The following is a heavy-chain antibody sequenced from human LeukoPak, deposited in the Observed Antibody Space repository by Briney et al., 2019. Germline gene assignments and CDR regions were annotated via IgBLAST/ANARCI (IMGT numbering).Heavy chain of an antibody. D-gene: IGHD4-17*01. Sequence: ASVKVSCKASGYTFTGYYMHWVRQAPGQGLEWMGGINPNSGGTNYAQKFQGRVTMTRDTSISTAYMELSRLRSDDTAVYYCARWNDYGDPSFDYWGQGPLVTVSS. V-gene: IGHV1-2*02. CDR2: INPNSGGT. CDR3: ARWNDYGDPSFDY. CDR1: GYTFTGYY. J-gene: IGHJ4*02.